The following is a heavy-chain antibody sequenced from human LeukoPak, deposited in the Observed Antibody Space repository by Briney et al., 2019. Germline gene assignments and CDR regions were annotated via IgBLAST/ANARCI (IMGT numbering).Heavy chain of an antibody. CDR3: ASGYYYYGMDV. CDR2: IYYSGST. J-gene: IGHJ6*02. V-gene: IGHV4-39*01. Sequence: SETLSLTCAVSGGSISSSSYYWGWIRQPPGKGLEWIGSIYYSGSTYYNPSLKSRVTISVDTSKNQFSLKLSSVTAADTAVYYCASGYYYYGMDVWGQGTTVTVSS. CDR1: GGSISSSSYY.